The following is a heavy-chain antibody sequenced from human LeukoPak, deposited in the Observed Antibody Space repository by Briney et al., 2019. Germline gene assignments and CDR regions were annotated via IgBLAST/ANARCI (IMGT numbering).Heavy chain of an antibody. CDR1: GYTFTSYG. D-gene: IGHD2-2*01. CDR2: IIPILGIA. Sequence: ASVKVSCKASGYTFTSYGISWVRQAPGQGLEWMGGIIPILGIANYAQKFQGRVTITADKSTSTAYMELSSLRSEDTAVYYCARSPGLYCSSTSCYQMDVWGQGTTVTVSS. J-gene: IGHJ6*02. CDR3: ARSPGLYCSSTSCYQMDV. V-gene: IGHV1-69*10.